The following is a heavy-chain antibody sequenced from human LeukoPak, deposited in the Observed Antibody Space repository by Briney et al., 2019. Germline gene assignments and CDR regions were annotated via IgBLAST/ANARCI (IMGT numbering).Heavy chain of an antibody. CDR1: GGSISSSSYY. CDR2: IYYSGST. J-gene: IGHJ6*02. Sequence: SETLSLTCTVSGGSISSSSYYWGWIRQPPGTGLEWIGSIYYSGSTYYNPSLKSRVTISVDTSKNQFSLKLSSVTAADTAVYYCARLSYSSSSEYYGMDVWGQGTTVTVSS. D-gene: IGHD6-6*01. V-gene: IGHV4-39*01. CDR3: ARLSYSSSSEYYGMDV.